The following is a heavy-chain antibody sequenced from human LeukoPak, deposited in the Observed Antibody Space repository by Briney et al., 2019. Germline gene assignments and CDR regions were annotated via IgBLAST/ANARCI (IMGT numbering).Heavy chain of an antibody. J-gene: IGHJ5*02. CDR1: GGSISSYC. D-gene: IGHD3-10*01. CDR3: ARQVWFGELATRLLDP. CDR2: IYYSGSI. V-gene: IGHV4-59*08. Sequence: SETLSLTCTVSGGSISSYCWSWIRQPPGKGLEWIGYIYYSGSINYNPSLKSRVTISVDTSKNQFSLKLSSVTAAGTAVYYCARQVWFGELATRLLDPWGQGTLVTVSS.